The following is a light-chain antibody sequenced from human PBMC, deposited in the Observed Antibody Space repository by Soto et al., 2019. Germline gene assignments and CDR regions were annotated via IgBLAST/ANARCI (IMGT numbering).Light chain of an antibody. Sequence: DIQMTQSPSTLSGSVGDRVTITCRASQTISSWLAWYQQKPGKAPKLLIYDASSLESGVPSRFSGSRSGTEFTLTISSLQPDDFATYYCQQYNSYSFGQGTKVDIK. J-gene: IGKJ1*01. CDR3: QQYNSYS. CDR1: QTISSW. CDR2: DAS. V-gene: IGKV1-5*01.